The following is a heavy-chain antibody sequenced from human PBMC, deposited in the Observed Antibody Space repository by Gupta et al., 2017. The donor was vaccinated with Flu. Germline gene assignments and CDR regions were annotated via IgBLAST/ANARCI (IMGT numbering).Heavy chain of an antibody. CDR3: AKDISGSGQH. CDR2: ISWNSGSI. V-gene: IGHV3-9*01. Sequence: EVQLVESGGGLVQPGRSLRLSCAASGFTFDDYAMHWVRQAPGKGLEWVSGISWNSGSIGYADSVKGRFTISRDNAKSSLYLQMNSLRAEDTALYYCAKDISGSGQHWGQGTLVTVSS. CDR1: GFTFDDYA. J-gene: IGHJ1*01. D-gene: IGHD3-3*01.